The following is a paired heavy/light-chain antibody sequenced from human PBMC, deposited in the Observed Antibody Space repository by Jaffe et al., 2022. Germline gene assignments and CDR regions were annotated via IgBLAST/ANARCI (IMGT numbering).Light chain of an antibody. CDR2: DAS. V-gene: IGKV3-11*01. Sequence: EIVLTQSPATLSLSPGERATLSCRASQSVSNYLAWYQQKPGQAPRLLIYDASHRATGIPARFSGSGSGTDFTLTISSLEPEDFAVYYCQQRSNWPPLTFGGGTEVEIK. J-gene: IGKJ4*01. CDR1: QSVSNY. CDR3: QQRSNWPPLT.
Heavy chain of an antibody. CDR2: TANKANSYTT. D-gene: IGHD5-18*01. CDR3: ARSTYLGYSYGYDY. J-gene: IGHJ4*02. CDR1: GFTFSDHC. Sequence: VQLVESGGGLVQPGGSLRLSCAASGFTFSDHCMDWVRQAPGKGLEWVGRTANKANSYTTQYAASVQGRFTISRDDSKNSLYLQMNSLKTEDTAVYYCARSTYLGYSYGYDYWGQGTLVTVSS. V-gene: IGHV3-72*01.